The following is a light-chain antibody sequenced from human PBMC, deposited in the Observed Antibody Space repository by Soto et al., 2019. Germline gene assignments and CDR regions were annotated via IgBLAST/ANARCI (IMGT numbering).Light chain of an antibody. CDR2: SAS. Sequence: DIQMTQSPSSLSASVGDRVTITCQATQDIKKYLNWYQQKPGKAPRVLISSASTLQSGVPSRFSGSGSGTEFTLTITSLQPEDFATYYCQQLNSFPITFGQGTRLEIK. CDR1: QDIKKY. J-gene: IGKJ5*01. V-gene: IGKV1-9*01. CDR3: QQLNSFPIT.